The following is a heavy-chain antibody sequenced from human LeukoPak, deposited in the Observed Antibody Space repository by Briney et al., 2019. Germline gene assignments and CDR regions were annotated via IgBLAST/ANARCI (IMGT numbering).Heavy chain of an antibody. CDR3: AKDRVVYNWNYAYYFDD. CDR2: ISYDGSNK. D-gene: IGHD1-7*01. Sequence: GRSLRLSCAASGFTFSSYAMHWVRQAPGKGLEWVAVISYDGSNKYYAESVKGRFTISRDNSRNTVYLQMNSLGAEDTAVYYCAKDRVVYNWNYAYYFDDWGQGTLVTVSS. V-gene: IGHV3-30*04. J-gene: IGHJ4*02. CDR1: GFTFSSYA.